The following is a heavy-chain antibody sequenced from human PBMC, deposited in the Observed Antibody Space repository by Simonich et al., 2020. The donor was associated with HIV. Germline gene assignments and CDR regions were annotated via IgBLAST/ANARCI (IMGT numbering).Heavy chain of an antibody. D-gene: IGHD3-10*01. V-gene: IGHV3-9*01. J-gene: IGHJ4*02. CDR2: ISRNSGSI. CDR3: AKDKGAYYGSGSPVY. CDR1: GFTFDDYA. Sequence: EVQRVESGGGLVQPGRSLRISCAVSGFTFDDYAMHWVRQASGQGLELVSGISRNSGSIGYADSVKGRFTISRDNAKNSLYLQMNSLRAEDTALYYCAKDKGAYYGSGSPVYWGQGTLVTVSS.